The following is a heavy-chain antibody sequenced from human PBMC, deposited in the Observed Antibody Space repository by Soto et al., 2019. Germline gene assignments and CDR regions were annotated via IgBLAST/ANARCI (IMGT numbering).Heavy chain of an antibody. V-gene: IGHV1-2*02. Sequence: ASVKVSCKASGYTFSDYYIHWVRQAPGQGLEWMGWINPNSGGTKYAPKFQGGVTMTRDTSITTAYMELSRLRSGDTAVYYCAREPAAAKPEGVDFWGQGTLVTVSS. CDR1: GYTFSDYY. CDR3: AREPAAAKPEGVDF. J-gene: IGHJ4*02. D-gene: IGHD2-2*01. CDR2: INPNSGGT.